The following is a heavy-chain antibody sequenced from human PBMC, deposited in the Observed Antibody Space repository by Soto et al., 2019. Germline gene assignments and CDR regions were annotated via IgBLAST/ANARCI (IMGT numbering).Heavy chain of an antibody. CDR3: ARSIAAAVDFDY. Sequence: ASVKVSCKASGYTFTSYGISWVRQAPGQGLEWMGWISAYNGNTNYAQKLQGRVTMTTDTFTSTAYMELRSLRSDDTAVYYRARSIAAAVDFDYWGQGTLVTVSS. D-gene: IGHD6-13*01. CDR1: GYTFTSYG. CDR2: ISAYNGNT. J-gene: IGHJ4*02. V-gene: IGHV1-18*01.